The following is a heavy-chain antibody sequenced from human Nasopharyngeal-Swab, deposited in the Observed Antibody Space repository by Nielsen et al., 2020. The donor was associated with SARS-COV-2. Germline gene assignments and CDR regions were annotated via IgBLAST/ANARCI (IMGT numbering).Heavy chain of an antibody. D-gene: IGHD1/OR15-1a*01. CDR2: IVVGSGYT. Sequence: SVKVSCKASGFTFTSSAVQCVRQARGQRLEWIGWIVVGSGYTNYAQKFQERVTITRDMSTSTAYMEVISLRSEDTAVYFCAADLQTTMAHWYFDLWGRGTLVTVSS. CDR3: AADLQTTMAHWYFDL. V-gene: IGHV1-58*01. J-gene: IGHJ2*01. CDR1: GFTFTSSA.